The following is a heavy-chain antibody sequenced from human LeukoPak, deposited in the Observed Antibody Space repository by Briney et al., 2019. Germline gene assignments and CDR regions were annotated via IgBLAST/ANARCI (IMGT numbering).Heavy chain of an antibody. V-gene: IGHV4-34*01. CDR2: IKHTGST. J-gene: IGHJ6*02. CDR1: GGSFNGYY. CDR3: ARVGGTNYYYYGMDV. D-gene: IGHD1-1*01. Sequence: SETLSLTCAVYGGSFNGYYWSWIRQPPGRGLEWIGEIKHTGSTNYNPSLKSRVTISVDTSKIQFSLRLSSVTAADTAVYYCARVGGTNYYYYGMDVWGQGTTVTVSS.